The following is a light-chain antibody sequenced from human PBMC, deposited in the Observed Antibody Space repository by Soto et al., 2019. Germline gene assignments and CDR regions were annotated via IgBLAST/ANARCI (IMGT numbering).Light chain of an antibody. CDR2: AAS. J-gene: IGKJ1*01. V-gene: IGKV1-39*01. CDR3: QQSFNLPRT. CDR1: QSISSS. Sequence: DIQITHSPSSLSASLVETITITCRASQSISSSLNWFQHSPGQPPKLLLFAASNLHAGVPPRFSGSGSGTSFSLTIRSLQPEDFATYYCQQSFNLPRTFGPGTKVDI.